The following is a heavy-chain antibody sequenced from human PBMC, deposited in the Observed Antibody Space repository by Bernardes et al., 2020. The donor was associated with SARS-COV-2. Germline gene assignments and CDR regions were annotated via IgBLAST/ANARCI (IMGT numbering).Heavy chain of an antibody. CDR3: ARAFENYYDRSGNYYSDAFDM. CDR1: GYSFTSYG. D-gene: IGHD3-22*01. V-gene: IGHV1-18*01. Sequence: ASVKVSCKVSGYSFTSYGLSWVRQAPGQGLEWMGWISAFNGNTNYAQKIQDRVTLTADTSTSTVYVELRSLRSDDTAVYYCARAFENYYDRSGNYYSDAFDMWGQGTMVTVSP. CDR2: ISAFNGNT. J-gene: IGHJ3*02.